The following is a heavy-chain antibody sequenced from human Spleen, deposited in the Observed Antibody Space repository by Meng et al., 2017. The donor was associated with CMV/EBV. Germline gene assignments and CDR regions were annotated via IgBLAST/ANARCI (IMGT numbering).Heavy chain of an antibody. CDR2: ISSSSSYI. D-gene: IGHD3-22*01. V-gene: IGHV3-21*01. CDR1: FSSYS. J-gene: IGHJ4*02. Sequence: FSSYSMNWVRQAPEKVLEWVSSISSSSSYIYYADSVKGRFTISRDNAKNSLYLQMNSLRAEDTAVYYCARDGIRSYYYDSSGYFMYYWGQGTLVTVSS. CDR3: ARDGIRSYYYDSSGYFMYY.